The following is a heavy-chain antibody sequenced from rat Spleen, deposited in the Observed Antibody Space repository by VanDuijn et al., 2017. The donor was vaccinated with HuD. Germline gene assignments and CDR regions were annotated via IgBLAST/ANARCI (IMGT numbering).Heavy chain of an antibody. V-gene: IGHV5-19*01. CDR2: ISPSGGRI. Sequence: EVQLVESGGGLVQPGRSLKLSCAASGFTFSNYDMLWIRQAPTKGLEWVASISPSGGRIYYRDSVKGRFTISRDNAKSTLYLQMDSLRSEDTATYYCATEYYGYTYGYWGQGVMVTVSS. CDR3: ATEYYGYTYGY. CDR1: GFTFSNYD. D-gene: IGHD1-9*01. J-gene: IGHJ2*01.